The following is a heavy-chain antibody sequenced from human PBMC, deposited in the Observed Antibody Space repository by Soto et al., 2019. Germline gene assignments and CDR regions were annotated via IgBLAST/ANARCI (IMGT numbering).Heavy chain of an antibody. Sequence: PSETLSLTCTVSGGSISSYYWSWIRQPPGKGLEWIGYIYYSGSTNYNPSLKSRVTISVDTSKNQFSLKLSSVTAADTAVYYCARVGGSYHGMDVWGQGTTVTVSS. CDR1: GGSISSYY. CDR2: IYYSGST. D-gene: IGHD1-26*01. V-gene: IGHV4-59*08. J-gene: IGHJ6*02. CDR3: ARVGGSYHGMDV.